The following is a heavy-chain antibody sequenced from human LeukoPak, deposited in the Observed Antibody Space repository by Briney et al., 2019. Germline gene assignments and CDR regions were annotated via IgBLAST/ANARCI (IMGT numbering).Heavy chain of an antibody. CDR2: IKLDGSEK. J-gene: IGHJ6*02. CDR3: VRAMDV. Sequence: GGSLRLSCVASGFTFGKYWMSWVRQAPGKGLEWVANIKLDGSEKNYVDPVKGRFTISRDNAKSSLYLQMNSLRVEDTAVYYCVRAMDVWGQGTTVTVSS. CDR1: GFTFGKYW. V-gene: IGHV3-7*03.